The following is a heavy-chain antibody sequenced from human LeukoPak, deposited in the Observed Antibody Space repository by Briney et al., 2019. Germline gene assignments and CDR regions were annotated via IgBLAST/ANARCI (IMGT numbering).Heavy chain of an antibody. CDR2: ISAYNGNT. J-gene: IGHJ5*02. D-gene: IGHD6-6*01. Sequence: ASVKVSCKASGYTFTSYGISWVRQAPGQGLEWMGWISAYNGNTNYAQKFQGRVTITADESTSTAYMELSSLRSEDTAVYYCAREVGYSSSSEGWFDPWGQGTLVTVSS. V-gene: IGHV1-18*01. CDR3: AREVGYSSSSEGWFDP. CDR1: GYTFTSYG.